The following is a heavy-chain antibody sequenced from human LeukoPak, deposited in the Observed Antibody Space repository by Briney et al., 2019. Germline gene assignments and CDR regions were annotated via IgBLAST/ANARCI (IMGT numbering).Heavy chain of an antibody. CDR1: GFTFSSYA. J-gene: IGHJ5*02. CDR3: VRDNGPEQLALDL. D-gene: IGHD6-6*01. Sequence: GGSLRLSCAASGFTFSSYAMSWVRPAPGKGLEWVSAISGSGGSTYYADSVKGRFTISRDNSKNTLYLQMNSLRVEDTAVYYCVRDNGPEQLALDLWGQGTLVTVSS. CDR2: ISGSGGST. V-gene: IGHV3-23*01.